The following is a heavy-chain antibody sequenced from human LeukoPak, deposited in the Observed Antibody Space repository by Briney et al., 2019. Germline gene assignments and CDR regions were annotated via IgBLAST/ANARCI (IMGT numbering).Heavy chain of an antibody. Sequence: GGSLRLSCAASGFTFSDYYMSWIRQAPGKGLEWVSSISSSSSYIYYADSVKGRFTISRDNAKNSLYLQMNSLRAEDTAVYYCVSGTVTIFGVVIIQRFDYWGQGTLVTVSS. CDR2: ISSSSSYI. J-gene: IGHJ4*02. D-gene: IGHD3-3*01. CDR3: VSGTVTIFGVVIIQRFDY. CDR1: GFTFSDYY. V-gene: IGHV3-11*06.